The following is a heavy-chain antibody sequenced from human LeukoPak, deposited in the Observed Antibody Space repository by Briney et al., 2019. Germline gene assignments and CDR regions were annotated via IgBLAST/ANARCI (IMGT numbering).Heavy chain of an antibody. CDR1: GFTFDDYA. CDR3: AKDLYGDYGEYYSDY. J-gene: IGHJ4*02. D-gene: IGHD4-17*01. Sequence: PGRSLRLSCAASGFTFDDYAMHWVRQAPGKGLEWVSGISWNSGSIGYADSVKGRFTISRDNAKNSLYLQMNSLRAEDTALYYCAKDLYGDYGEYYSDYWGQGTLVTVSS. CDR2: ISWNSGSI. V-gene: IGHV3-9*01.